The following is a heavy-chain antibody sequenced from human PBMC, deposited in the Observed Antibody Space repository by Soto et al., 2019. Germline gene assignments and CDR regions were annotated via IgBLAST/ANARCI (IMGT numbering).Heavy chain of an antibody. Sequence: AAVKVSCKASGYTFTGYYMHWVRQAPGQGLEWMGWINPNTGGTNYAQKFQGRVTMTRDTSISTAYMELSGLRSDDTAVYYWARDRTASGTGSHWGQGTLVTVSS. J-gene: IGHJ4*02. V-gene: IGHV1-2*02. CDR1: GYTFTGYY. CDR2: INPNTGGT. CDR3: ARDRTASGTGSH. D-gene: IGHD6-13*01.